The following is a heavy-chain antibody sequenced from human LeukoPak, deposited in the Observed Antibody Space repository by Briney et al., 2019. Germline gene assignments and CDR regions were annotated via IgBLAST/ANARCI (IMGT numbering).Heavy chain of an antibody. Sequence: PSETLSLTCAVYGGSFSGYYWGWIRQPPGKGLEWIGSIYYSGSTYYNPSLKSRVTISVDTSKNQFSLKLSSVTAAETAVYFCARRYLGYCSGDSCPLNYYGMDVWGQGTTVTVSS. J-gene: IGHJ6*02. V-gene: IGHV4-39*01. CDR1: GGSFSGYY. CDR3: ARRYLGYCSGDSCPLNYYGMDV. D-gene: IGHD2-15*01. CDR2: IYYSGST.